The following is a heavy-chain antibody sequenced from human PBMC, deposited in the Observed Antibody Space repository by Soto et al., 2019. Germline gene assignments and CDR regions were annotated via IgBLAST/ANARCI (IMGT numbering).Heavy chain of an antibody. V-gene: IGHV4-39*01. Sequence: PSETMSLTCAVSGGSISGSYYYWAWLRQSPGKGPEWIGSVVYTGFTSYNPSLESRVSVSVDTSKSQFSLKLSAVTAADTAVYYCATSQKGYNWNYFDHWGQGALVTVSS. D-gene: IGHD1-20*01. CDR1: GGSISGSYYY. CDR2: VVYTGFT. J-gene: IGHJ4*02. CDR3: ATSQKGYNWNYFDH.